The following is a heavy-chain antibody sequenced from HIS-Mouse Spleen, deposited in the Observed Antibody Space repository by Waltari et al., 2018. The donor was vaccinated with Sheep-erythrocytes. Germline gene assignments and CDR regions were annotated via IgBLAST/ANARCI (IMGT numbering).Heavy chain of an antibody. CDR3: ARALSIAARPNWFDP. D-gene: IGHD6-6*01. CDR2: INHSGST. Sequence: QVQLQQWGAGLLKPSETLSVTCAVYGGSFSGYYWSWLRQPPGKGLEWIGEINHSGSTNYNPSLKSRVTISVDTSKNQFSLKLSSVTAADTAVYYCARALSIAARPNWFDPWGQGTLVTVSS. J-gene: IGHJ5*02. CDR1: GGSFSGYY. V-gene: IGHV4-34*01.